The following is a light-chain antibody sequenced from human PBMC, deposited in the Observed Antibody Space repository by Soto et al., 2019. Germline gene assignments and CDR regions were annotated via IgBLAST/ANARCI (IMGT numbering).Light chain of an antibody. CDR3: QHYYGSPS. V-gene: IGKV4-1*01. CDR1: QSVLSSSDNKNY. Sequence: DIVMTQSPDSLAVSLGERATINCKSSQSVLSSSDNKNYLAWYQQKPGQPPKLLIYLASTRESGVPDRFSGSWSGTYFTLTSSILQAEDVAVYCWQHYYGSPSFGPGTKVDIK. J-gene: IGKJ3*01. CDR2: LAS.